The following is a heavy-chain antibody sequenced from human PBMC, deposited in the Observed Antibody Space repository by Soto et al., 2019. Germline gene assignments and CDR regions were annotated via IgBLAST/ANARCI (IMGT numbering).Heavy chain of an antibody. CDR3: SKALAVYCSSTSSYPY. V-gene: IGHV3-30*18. CDR1: GFTFSSYG. Sequence: GVSLRLSCAASGFTFSSYGMHWVRQAPGKGLEWVAVISYDGSNKYYADSVKGRFTISRDNSKNTLYLQMNSLRAEDTAVYYCSKALAVYCSSTSSYPYWGQGTLVTVSS. CDR2: ISYDGSNK. D-gene: IGHD2-2*01. J-gene: IGHJ4*02.